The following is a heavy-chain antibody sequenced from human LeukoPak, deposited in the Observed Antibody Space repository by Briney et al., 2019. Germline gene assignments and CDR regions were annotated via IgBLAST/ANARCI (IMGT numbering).Heavy chain of an antibody. J-gene: IGHJ4*02. Sequence: GGSLRLSCAPSGFPFSAYSMNWVRQSPGKGLEWISYITSSSDTIYYADSVKGRFTISRDNAKNSLYLQMNSLRAEDTAVYYCASFPWDLRPTWGQGTLVIVSS. D-gene: IGHD1-26*01. CDR2: ITSSSDTI. V-gene: IGHV3-48*01. CDR1: GFPFSAYS. CDR3: ASFPWDLRPT.